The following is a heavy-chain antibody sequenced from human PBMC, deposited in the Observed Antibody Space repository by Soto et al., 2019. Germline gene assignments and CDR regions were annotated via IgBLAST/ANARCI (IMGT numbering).Heavy chain of an antibody. CDR3: AKDLVHCSGGSCYSEYYYYYMDV. V-gene: IGHV3-30*18. CDR2: ISYDGSNK. J-gene: IGHJ6*03. D-gene: IGHD2-15*01. CDR1: GFTFSSYG. Sequence: QVQLVESGGGVVQPGRSLRLSCAASGFTFSSYGMHWVRQAPGKGLEWVAVISYDGSNKYYADSVKGRFTISRDNSKNTLDLQMNSLRAEDTAVYYCAKDLVHCSGGSCYSEYYYYYMDVWGKGTTVTVSS.